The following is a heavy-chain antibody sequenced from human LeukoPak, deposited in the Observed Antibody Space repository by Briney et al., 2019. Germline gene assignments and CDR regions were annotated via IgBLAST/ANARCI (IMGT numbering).Heavy chain of an antibody. CDR1: GYTFTDFTDYY. J-gene: IGHJ4*02. D-gene: IGHD6-19*01. CDR2: INPNSGGT. Sequence: ASVKVSCRASGYTFTDFTDYYIHWVRQAPGPGLEWMGLINPNSGGTYYAHKFQGRVTMTRYTSISTVYMELNRLTSDDAVVYFCVRVSIGWYFDYWGQGTLVSVAS. CDR3: VRVSIGWYFDY. V-gene: IGHV1-2*02.